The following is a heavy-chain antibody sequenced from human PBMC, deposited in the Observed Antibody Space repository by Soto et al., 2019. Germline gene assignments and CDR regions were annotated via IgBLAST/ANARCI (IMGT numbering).Heavy chain of an antibody. J-gene: IGHJ6*02. CDR3: ARRGTLSKYYDFWSGYYSPKYYYYGMDV. Sequence: PGESLKISCNGSGYSFTSYWIGWVRQMPGKGLEWMGIIYPGDSDTRYSPSFQGQVTISADKSISTAYLQWSSLKASDTAMYYCARRGTLSKYYDFWSGYYSPKYYYYGMDVWGQGTAVTVSS. V-gene: IGHV5-51*01. CDR1: GYSFTSYW. CDR2: IYPGDSDT. D-gene: IGHD3-3*01.